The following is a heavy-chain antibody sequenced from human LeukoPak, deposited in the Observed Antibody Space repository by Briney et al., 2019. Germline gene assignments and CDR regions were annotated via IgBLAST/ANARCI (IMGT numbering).Heavy chain of an antibody. CDR3: ARARSAAGNFDY. J-gene: IGHJ4*02. V-gene: IGHV4-31*03. CDR2: IYYSGST. D-gene: IGHD6-13*01. Sequence: SETLSLTCTVSGGSINSGGYYWSWVRQHPGKGLEWIGYIYYSGSTYYNPSLKSRVTISADTSKNQFSLKLSSVTAADTAVYYCARARSAAGNFDYWGQGTLVTVSS. CDR1: GGSINSGGYY.